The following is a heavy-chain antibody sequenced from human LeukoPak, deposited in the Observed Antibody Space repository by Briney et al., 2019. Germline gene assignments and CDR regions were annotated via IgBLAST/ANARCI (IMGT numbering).Heavy chain of an antibody. J-gene: IGHJ4*02. Sequence: SVKVSCKPSVGTFSSYVLSWVRQAPGQGLEWVGGIIPIFGTANYAQKFQGRVTITADESTSTAYMELSSLRSEDTAVYYCARVITIFGVVTEGYYFDYWGQGTLVTVSS. CDR1: VGTFSSYV. D-gene: IGHD3-3*01. V-gene: IGHV1-69*13. CDR2: IIPIFGTA. CDR3: ARVITIFGVVTEGYYFDY.